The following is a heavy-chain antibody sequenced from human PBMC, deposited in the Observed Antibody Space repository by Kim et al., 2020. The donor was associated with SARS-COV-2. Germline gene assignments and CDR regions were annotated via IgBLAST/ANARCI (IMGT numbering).Heavy chain of an antibody. D-gene: IGHD2-2*01. Sequence: TYYADSVKGRFTISRDNSKNTLYLQMNSLRAEDTAVYYCAREVGGGAFDIWGQGTMVTVSS. CDR2: T. J-gene: IGHJ3*02. CDR3: AREVGGGAFDI. V-gene: IGHV3-66*01.